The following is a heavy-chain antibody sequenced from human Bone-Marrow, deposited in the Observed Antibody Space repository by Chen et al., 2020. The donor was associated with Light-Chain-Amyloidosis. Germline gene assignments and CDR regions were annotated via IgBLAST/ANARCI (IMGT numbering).Heavy chain of an antibody. Sequence: EVQLVESGGGLVQPGGSLRLSCAASGFPFSRYEMNWVRQAPGKGLEWVSYISSSGSTIYYADSVKGRFTISRDNAKNSLYLQMNSLRAEDTAVYYCARSCGAQLVHGAFDIWGQGTMVTVSS. J-gene: IGHJ3*02. D-gene: IGHD6-6*01. V-gene: IGHV3-48*03. CDR3: ARSCGAQLVHGAFDI. CDR2: ISSSGSTI. CDR1: GFPFSRYE.